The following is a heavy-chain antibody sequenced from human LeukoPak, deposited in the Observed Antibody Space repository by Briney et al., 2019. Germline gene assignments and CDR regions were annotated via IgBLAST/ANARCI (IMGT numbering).Heavy chain of an antibody. V-gene: IGHV4-59*08. D-gene: IGHD3-10*01. CDR1: GGSISSYY. CDR2: IYYSGST. J-gene: IGHJ4*02. CDR3: ARHRLLWFGESQSAFDY. Sequence: SETLSLTCTVSGGSISSYYWSWIRQPPGKGLEWIGYIYYSGSTNYNPSLKSRVTISVDTSKNQFSLKLSSVTAADTAVYYCARHRLLWFGESQSAFDYWGQGTLVTVSS.